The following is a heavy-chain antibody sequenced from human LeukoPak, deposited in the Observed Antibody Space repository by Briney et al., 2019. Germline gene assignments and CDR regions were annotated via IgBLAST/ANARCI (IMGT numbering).Heavy chain of an antibody. Sequence: GESLRLSCAASGFTFSDYYMSWIRQAPGKGLEWVSYISSSGSTIYYADSVKGRFTISRDNAKNSLYLQMNSLRAEDTAVYYCATGIAAAEFDYWGQGTLVTVSS. J-gene: IGHJ4*02. CDR1: GFTFSDYY. CDR2: ISSSGSTI. D-gene: IGHD6-13*01. V-gene: IGHV3-11*04. CDR3: ATGIAAAEFDY.